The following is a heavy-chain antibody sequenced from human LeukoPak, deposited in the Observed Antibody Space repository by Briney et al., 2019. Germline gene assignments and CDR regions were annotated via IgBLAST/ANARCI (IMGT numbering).Heavy chain of an antibody. J-gene: IGHJ5*02. D-gene: IGHD6-13*01. V-gene: IGHV3-23*01. CDR1: GFTFSTYA. CDR3: AKGKASSWLDWFDP. CDR2: TSGGGGST. Sequence: GGSLRLPCPASGFTFSTYAMTWVRQAPGRGLELASATSGGGGSTYYADSVKGRFTMSRDNSKNTVYLQMNSLRAEDTAVYFCAKGKASSWLDWFDPWGQGTLVTVSS.